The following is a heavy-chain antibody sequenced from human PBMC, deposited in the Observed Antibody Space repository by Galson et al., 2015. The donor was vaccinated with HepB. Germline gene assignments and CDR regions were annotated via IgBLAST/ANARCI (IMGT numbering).Heavy chain of an antibody. D-gene: IGHD6-25*01. CDR3: ARDRTIESATDYYYYGMDV. CDR2: IWYDGSNK. V-gene: IGHV3-33*08. J-gene: IGHJ6*02. Sequence: SLRLSCAASGFTFSSYGMHWVRQAPGKGLEWVAVIWYDGSNKYYADSVKGRFTISRDNSKNTLYLQMNSLRAEDTAVYYCARDRTIESATDYYYYGMDVWGQGTTVTVSS. CDR1: GFTFSSYG.